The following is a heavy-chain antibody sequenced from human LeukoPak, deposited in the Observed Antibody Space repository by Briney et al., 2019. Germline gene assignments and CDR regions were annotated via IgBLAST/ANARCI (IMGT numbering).Heavy chain of an antibody. J-gene: IGHJ4*02. CDR2: IYYSGST. D-gene: IGHD3-10*01. Sequence: SETLSLTCTVSGGSISSYYWSWIRQPPGKGLEWIGYIYYSGSTNCNPSLKSPVTISIDTSKKQFSLKLSSVTAADTAVYYCATLYGSGDYWGQGTLVTVSS. V-gene: IGHV4-59*01. CDR3: ATLYGSGDY. CDR1: GGSISSYY.